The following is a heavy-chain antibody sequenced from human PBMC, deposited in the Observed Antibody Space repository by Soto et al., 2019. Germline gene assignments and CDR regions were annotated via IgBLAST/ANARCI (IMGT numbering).Heavy chain of an antibody. J-gene: IGHJ6*02. CDR3: ARASTYRLIQTPAGTQYYSSLDV. CDR2: IIPVFRTT. D-gene: IGHD1-1*01. Sequence: QAQLVQSGAELKKPGSSVKVSCKASGGNFSSYAISWLRQAPGQGLEWMGGIIPVFRTTNYEQKLQGRVTITAEGSTRTAYIELSSLTSADTAVYYCARASTYRLIQTPAGTQYYSSLDVWCQGTTVTVSS. V-gene: IGHV1-69*01. CDR1: GGNFSSYA.